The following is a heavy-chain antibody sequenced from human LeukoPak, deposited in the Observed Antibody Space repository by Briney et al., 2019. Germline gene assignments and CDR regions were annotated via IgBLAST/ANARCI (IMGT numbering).Heavy chain of an antibody. Sequence: PSETLSLTCAVYGGSFSGYYWSWIRQPPGQGLEWIGEINHSGSTNYNPSLKNRVTISVDTSKNQFSLKLSSVTAADTAVYYCASVLGYCSGGSCHHNFDYWGQGTLVTVSS. CDR1: GGSFSGYY. V-gene: IGHV4-34*01. D-gene: IGHD2-15*01. J-gene: IGHJ4*02. CDR3: ASVLGYCSGGSCHHNFDY. CDR2: INHSGST.